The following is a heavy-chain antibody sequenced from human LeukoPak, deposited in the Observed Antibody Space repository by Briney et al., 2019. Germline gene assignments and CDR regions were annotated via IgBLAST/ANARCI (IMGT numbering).Heavy chain of an antibody. Sequence: GSLRLSCAASGFTFSSYYMMWVRQPPGKGLEWIGSIYYSGSTYYNPSLKSRVTISVDTSKNQFSLKLSSVTAADTAVYYCATELSSGYYPDWGQGTLVTVSS. V-gene: IGHV4-39*01. CDR3: ATELSSGYYPD. CDR2: IYYSGST. D-gene: IGHD3-22*01. J-gene: IGHJ4*02. CDR1: GFTFSSYY.